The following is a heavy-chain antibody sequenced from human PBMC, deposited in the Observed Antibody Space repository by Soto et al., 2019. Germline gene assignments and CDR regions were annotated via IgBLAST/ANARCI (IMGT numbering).Heavy chain of an antibody. D-gene: IGHD5-12*01. CDR3: ARGRWLRSSFDY. J-gene: IGHJ4*02. V-gene: IGHV4-4*02. Sequence: LENPSPPRRGSGGSISSSKLLGWGRQPPGKGLEWIGEINHSGSTNYNPSLKSRVTISVDTSKNQFSLKLSSVTAADTAVYYCARGRWLRSSFDYWGQGTLVTVS. CDR2: INHSGST. CDR1: GGSISSSKL.